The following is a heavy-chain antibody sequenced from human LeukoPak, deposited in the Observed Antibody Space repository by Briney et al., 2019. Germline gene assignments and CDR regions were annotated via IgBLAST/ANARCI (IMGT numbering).Heavy chain of an antibody. V-gene: IGHV4-59*01. D-gene: IGHD3-10*01. CDR3: ARLYYYGSGSYPFFDY. CDR1: GGSISSYY. J-gene: IGHJ4*02. Sequence: SSETLSLTCTVSGGSISSYYWSWIRQPLGKGLEWIGYIYYSGSTNYNPSLKSRVTISVDTSKNQFSLKLSSVTAADTAVYYCARLYYYGSGSYPFFDYWGQGTLVTVSS. CDR2: IYYSGST.